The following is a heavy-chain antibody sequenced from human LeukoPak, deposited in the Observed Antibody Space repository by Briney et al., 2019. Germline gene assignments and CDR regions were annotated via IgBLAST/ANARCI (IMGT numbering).Heavy chain of an antibody. J-gene: IGHJ4*02. CDR1: GYTLTELS. D-gene: IGHD2-15*01. V-gene: IGHV1-24*01. Sequence: ASVKVSCKVSGYTLTELSMHWVRQAPGKGLEWMGGFDPEDGETIYAQEFQGRVTMTEDTSTDTAYMELSSLRSEDTAVYYCATDAVRYCSGGSCYYFDYWGQGTLVTVSS. CDR3: ATDAVRYCSGGSCYYFDY. CDR2: FDPEDGET.